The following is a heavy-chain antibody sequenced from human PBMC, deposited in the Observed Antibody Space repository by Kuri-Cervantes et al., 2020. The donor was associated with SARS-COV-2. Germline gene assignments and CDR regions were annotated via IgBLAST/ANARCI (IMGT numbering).Heavy chain of an antibody. CDR2: ISSSSSYI. J-gene: IGHJ4*02. V-gene: IGHV3-21*01. D-gene: IGHD3-10*01. Sequence: GESLKISGAASGFTFSSYSMNWVRQAPGKGLEWVSSISSSSSYIYYADSVKGRFTISRDNAKNSLYLQMNSLRAEDTAVYYCARVRGVGYWGQGTLVTVSS. CDR3: ARVRGVGY. CDR1: GFTFSSYS.